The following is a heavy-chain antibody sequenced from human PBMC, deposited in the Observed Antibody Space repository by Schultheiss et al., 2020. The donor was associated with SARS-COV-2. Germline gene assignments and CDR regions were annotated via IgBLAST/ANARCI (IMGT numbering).Heavy chain of an antibody. CDR1: GGSFSGYY. CDR3: ARDGYSSSWSR. D-gene: IGHD6-13*01. J-gene: IGHJ4*02. V-gene: IGHV4-34*09. CDR2: IYYSGST. Sequence: SETLSLTCAVYGGSFSGYYWSWIRQPPGKALEWIGYIYYSGSTYYNPSLKSRVTISVDTSKNQFSLKLSSVTAADTAVYYCARDGYSSSWSRWGQGTLVTVSS.